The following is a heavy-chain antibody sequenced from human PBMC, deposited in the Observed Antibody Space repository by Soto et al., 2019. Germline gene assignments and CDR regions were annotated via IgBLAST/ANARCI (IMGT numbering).Heavy chain of an antibody. CDR1: GFTFSSYA. D-gene: IGHD3-3*01. Sequence: EVQLLESGGGLVQPGGSLRLSCAASGFTFSSYAMSWVRQAPGKGLEWVSAISGSGGSTYYADSVKGRFTISRDNSKNTLYLQMNSLRAEDTAVYYCARDTYSAFWGGHSSYYYGMDVWGQGTTVTVSS. V-gene: IGHV3-23*01. CDR2: ISGSGGST. CDR3: ARDTYSAFWGGHSSYYYGMDV. J-gene: IGHJ6*02.